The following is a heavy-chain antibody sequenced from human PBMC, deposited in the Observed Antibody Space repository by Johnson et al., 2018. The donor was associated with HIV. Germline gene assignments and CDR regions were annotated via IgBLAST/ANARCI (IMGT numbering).Heavy chain of an antibody. J-gene: IGHJ3*02. CDR1: GFTFSSYA. CDR3: TREGGSQKGAFDI. D-gene: IGHD1-26*01. V-gene: IGHV3-30*04. Sequence: QVQLVESGGGVVQPGGSLRLSCAASGFTFSSYAMHCVRQAPGKGLEWVAVISYDGSNKYYAYSVKGRFTISRDNSKNTLYLQMNSLRAEDTAVYYCTREGGSQKGAFDIWGQGTMVTVSS. CDR2: ISYDGSNK.